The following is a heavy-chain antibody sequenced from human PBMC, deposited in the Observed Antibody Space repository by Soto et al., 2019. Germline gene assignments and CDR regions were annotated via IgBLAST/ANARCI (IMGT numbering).Heavy chain of an antibody. CDR3: ARDADEQTGRWFDP. CDR1: GFTFSSYG. V-gene: IGHV3-33*01. J-gene: IGHJ5*02. CDR2: IWYDGSNK. D-gene: IGHD6-13*01. Sequence: PVVSLRLSFAASGFTFSSYGIHWVRQAPGKGLEWVAFIWYDGSNKYYADSVKGRFTISRDNSKTTLYLQMNSLRAEDTAVYYWARDADEQTGRWFDPWGKGNLVTVYS.